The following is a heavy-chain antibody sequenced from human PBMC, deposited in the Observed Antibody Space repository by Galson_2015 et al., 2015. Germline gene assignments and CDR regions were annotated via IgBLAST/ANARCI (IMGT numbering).Heavy chain of an antibody. Sequence: SLRLSCAASGITFRSYWMHWVRHAPGKGLVWVSRINSDGSSTSYADSVKGRFTISRDNAKNTLYLQMNSLRAEDTAVYYCARDGGYGSGSYSYWGQGTLVTVSS. CDR2: INSDGSST. D-gene: IGHD3-10*01. CDR3: ARDGGYGSGSYSY. CDR1: GITFRSYW. J-gene: IGHJ4*02. V-gene: IGHV3-74*01.